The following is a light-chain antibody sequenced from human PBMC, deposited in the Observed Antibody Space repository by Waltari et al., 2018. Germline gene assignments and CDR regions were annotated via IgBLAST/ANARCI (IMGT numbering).Light chain of an antibody. CDR2: EVS. Sequence: SALAQPASLSGSPGQPCSIPSFRTSSDVGNYHIGFWYQQHPCKDPKPMIYEVSKRPSGVSNRCSGSKSGNTASLTISGLQAEDEADYYCCSYAGSSTFVFGGGTKLTVL. J-gene: IGLJ2*01. V-gene: IGLV2-23*02. CDR3: CSYAGSSTFV. CDR1: SSDVGNYHI.